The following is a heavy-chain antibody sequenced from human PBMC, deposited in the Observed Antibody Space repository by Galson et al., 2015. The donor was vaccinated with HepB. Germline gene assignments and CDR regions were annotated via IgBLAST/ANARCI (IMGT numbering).Heavy chain of an antibody. J-gene: IGHJ6*02. D-gene: IGHD6-13*01. CDR2: IYSGGST. Sequence: SLRLSCAASGFTVSSNYMSWVRQAPGKGLEWVSVIYSGGSTYYADSVKGRFTISRDNSKNTLYLQMNSLRAEDTAAYYCARPRGSYSRSWYSPYYYGMDVWGQGTTVTVSS. CDR1: GFTVSSNY. CDR3: ARPRGSYSRSWYSPYYYGMDV. V-gene: IGHV3-66*04.